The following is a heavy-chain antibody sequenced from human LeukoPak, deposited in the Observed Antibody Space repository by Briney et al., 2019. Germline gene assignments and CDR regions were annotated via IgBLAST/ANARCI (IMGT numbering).Heavy chain of an antibody. D-gene: IGHD6-19*01. CDR3: AKIPVSYSSGWSNFDY. CDR2: ISCSGGST. V-gene: IGHV3-23*01. CDR1: GFTFSNYD. Sequence: PGGSVRLSCAASGFTFSNYDMSCVRQTPGKVLEWVSGISCSGGSTYYADSVNGRFTISRDNSNNTLYLQMNSLRTEDGAVYYCAKIPVSYSSGWSNFDYWGQGTLVTVSS. J-gene: IGHJ4*02.